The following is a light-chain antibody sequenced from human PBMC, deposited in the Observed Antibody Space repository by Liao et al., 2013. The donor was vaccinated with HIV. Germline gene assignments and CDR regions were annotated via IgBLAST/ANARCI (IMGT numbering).Light chain of an antibody. CDR3: QSADSSGTCPV. CDR2: HAS. V-gene: IGLV3-21*01. CDR1: NIGSKS. Sequence: SYVLTQPPSVSVAPGKTARITCGTNNIGSKSVHWYQQKPGQAPVLLIYHASDRPSGIPERFSGSNSGNTATLTISGVQAEDEADYYCQSADSSGTCPVFGGGTKLTVL. J-gene: IGLJ3*02.